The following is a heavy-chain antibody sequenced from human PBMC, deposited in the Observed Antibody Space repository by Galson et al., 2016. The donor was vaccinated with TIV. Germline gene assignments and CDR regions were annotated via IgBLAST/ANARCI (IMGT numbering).Heavy chain of an antibody. Sequence: SVEVSCKASEDTFSNHAISWARQAPGQGLEWMGRIVPIFRTPTYAQKFQGRVTLTADESTSTAYMELSNLRSEGTAVYYCAREMYFYDSSRKGDAFDVWGQGSMVTVSS. CDR1: EDTFSNHA. V-gene: IGHV1-69*13. CDR2: IVPIFRTP. CDR3: AREMYFYDSSRKGDAFDV. D-gene: IGHD3-22*01. J-gene: IGHJ3*01.